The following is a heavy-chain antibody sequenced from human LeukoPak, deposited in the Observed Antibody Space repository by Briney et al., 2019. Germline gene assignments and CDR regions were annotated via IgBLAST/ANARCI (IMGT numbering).Heavy chain of an antibody. D-gene: IGHD5-12*01. CDR3: ARSAAAGLIVATFGY. Sequence: GGSLRLSCAASGFTFSTFAMHWVRQAPGKGLEWVAILSYDGSSKYYADSVKGRFTISRDNSKKTLYLQINSLRTEDTAVYYCARSAAAGLIVATFGYCGQGTLVTVSS. V-gene: IGHV3-30*04. CDR2: LSYDGSSK. CDR1: GFTFSTFA. J-gene: IGHJ4*02.